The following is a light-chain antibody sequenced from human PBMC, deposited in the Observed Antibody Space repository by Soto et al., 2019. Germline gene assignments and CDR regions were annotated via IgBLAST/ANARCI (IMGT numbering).Light chain of an antibody. CDR3: QQYNNWPLT. Sequence: EIVLTQSPATLSVSPGDRATLSCRASQSVSSDLAWFQQKPGQAPRFLIYGASTRATGIPARFSGSGSGTEFTLTISSLQSEDFAMYYCQQYNNWPLTFGGGTKVEIK. V-gene: IGKV3-15*01. CDR2: GAS. CDR1: QSVSSD. J-gene: IGKJ4*01.